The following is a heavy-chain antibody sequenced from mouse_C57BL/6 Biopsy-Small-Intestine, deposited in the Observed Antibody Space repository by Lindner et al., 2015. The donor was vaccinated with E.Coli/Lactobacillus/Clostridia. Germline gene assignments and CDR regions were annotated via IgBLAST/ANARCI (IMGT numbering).Heavy chain of an antibody. D-gene: IGHD2-1*01. J-gene: IGHJ4*01. CDR2: INPGSGDT. CDR3: ARILDGNYVDYYAMDY. Sequence: VQLQESGAELVRPGTSVKVSCKASGFASTNHLIEWVKQRPGQGLEWIGVINPGSGDTNYNEKFKGKAIMTADGSSSTAYMQLSSLTSEDSAVYYCARILDGNYVDYYAMDYWGQGTSVTVSS. CDR1: GFASTNHL. V-gene: IGHV1-54*01.